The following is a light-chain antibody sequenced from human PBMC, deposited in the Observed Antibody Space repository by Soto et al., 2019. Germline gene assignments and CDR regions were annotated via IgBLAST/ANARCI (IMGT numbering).Light chain of an antibody. CDR2: VAS. Sequence: DIQMTQSPSSLSASVGDRVTITCRASQSIGDYLSSYQQKPGKGPKLLIYVASSLQSGVPSRFSGSGSGTDFTLTISSLQPEDFATYYCQQSYTTPLTFGGGTKVEIK. J-gene: IGKJ4*01. CDR1: QSIGDY. V-gene: IGKV1-39*01. CDR3: QQSYTTPLT.